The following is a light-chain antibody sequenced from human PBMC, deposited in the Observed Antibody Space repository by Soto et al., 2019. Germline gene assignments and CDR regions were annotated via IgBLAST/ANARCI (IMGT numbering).Light chain of an antibody. J-gene: IGKJ2*01. V-gene: IGKV1-39*01. CDR3: QQSYSTLGT. CDR1: HSINNY. CDR2: AAS. Sequence: ILMTQSPSSLSASVGDRVIITCRSDHSINNYLNWYQQRPGKVPKLLIYAASTLQSGVPARFSGSGSERVFTLTINSLQPEDFATYYCQQSYSTLGTFGRGTRVEI.